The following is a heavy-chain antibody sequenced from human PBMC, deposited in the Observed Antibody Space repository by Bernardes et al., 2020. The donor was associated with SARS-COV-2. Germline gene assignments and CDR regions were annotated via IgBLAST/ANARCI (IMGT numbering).Heavy chain of an antibody. J-gene: IGHJ4*02. V-gene: IGHV3-21*01. Sequence: GGSLRLSCVASGFTFSDYSMNWVRQAPGKGLEWVSSISSSSRSTYNADSVKGRFTISRDNAKNPLYLQMNSLRAEDTAVYYCAREEMATIFRAWGYWGQGTLVTVAS. CDR3: AREEMATIFRAWGY. D-gene: IGHD5-12*01. CDR1: GFTFSDYS. CDR2: ISSSSRST.